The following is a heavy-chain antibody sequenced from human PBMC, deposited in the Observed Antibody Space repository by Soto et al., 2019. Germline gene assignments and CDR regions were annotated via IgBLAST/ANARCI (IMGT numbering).Heavy chain of an antibody. CDR2: IIPILGIA. V-gene: IGHV1-69*02. D-gene: IGHD2-15*01. J-gene: IGHJ6*02. CDR3: ARVRRSGGSRPAESMDV. CDR1: GGTFSSYT. Sequence: QVQLVQSGAEVKKPGSSVKVSCKASGGTFSSYTISWVRQAPGHGLEWMGRIIPILGIANYAPKFQGRVTITADKSTSTAYMELSSLRSEDTAVYYCARVRRSGGSRPAESMDVWGQGTTVTVSS.